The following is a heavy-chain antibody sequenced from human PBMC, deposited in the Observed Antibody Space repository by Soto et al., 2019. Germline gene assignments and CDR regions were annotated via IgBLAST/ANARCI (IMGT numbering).Heavy chain of an antibody. CDR3: ARDPWAADY. CDR2: IYSGGST. J-gene: IGHJ4*02. Sequence: EVQLVESGGGLVQPGGSLRLSCAASGLTVSTKYMSWVRQAPGKGLEWVSVIYSGGSTFYADSVRGRFTISRDNSTNTVNLQMNSLRAEDTAMYYCARDPWAADYWGQGPLVTVSS. D-gene: IGHD3-16*01. CDR1: GLTVSTKY. V-gene: IGHV3-66*01.